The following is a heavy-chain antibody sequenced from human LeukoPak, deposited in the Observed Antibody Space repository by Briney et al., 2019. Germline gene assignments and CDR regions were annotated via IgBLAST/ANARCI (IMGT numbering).Heavy chain of an antibody. CDR2: ISAQHGQT. D-gene: IGHD2-8*01. CDR3: AGSLGYCTSNVCYLKY. J-gene: IGHJ4*02. Sequence: ASVTVSCKTSGYSENFYGITWVRQVAGQGLEWMGWISAQHGQTEYAPNSQDRVTMTTDTYTNTAYMELRSLRSDGTAVYYCAGSLGYCTSNVCYLKYWGQGTLVTVSS. V-gene: IGHV1-18*01. CDR1: GYSENFYG.